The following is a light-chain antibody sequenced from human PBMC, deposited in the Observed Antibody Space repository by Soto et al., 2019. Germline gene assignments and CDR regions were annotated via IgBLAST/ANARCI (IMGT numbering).Light chain of an antibody. Sequence: DIQLTQSPSFLSASVGDRVTITCRASQGITSYLAWYQQEPGKAPKVLIYGASTLQGGVPSRFSGSGSGTEFTLTISSLQPEDFATYYCQQLNSYPLTFGGGTKVDIK. J-gene: IGKJ4*01. CDR3: QQLNSYPLT. CDR1: QGITSY. CDR2: GAS. V-gene: IGKV1-9*01.